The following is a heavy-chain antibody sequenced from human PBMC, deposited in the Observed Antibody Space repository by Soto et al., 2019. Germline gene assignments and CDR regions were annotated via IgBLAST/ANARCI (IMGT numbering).Heavy chain of an antibody. CDR2: ISYSGST. J-gene: IGHJ6*02. CDR3: AREWLGCSGDSCYPRSPGYYYYGMDV. Sequence: PSETLSLTCTVSGGSISFYYWSWIRQPPGKGPEWIGYISYSGSTNYNPSLKSRVTISVDTSKNQFSLKMNSVTAADTAVYYCAREWLGCSGDSCYPRSPGYYYYGMDVWGQGTTVTVSS. V-gene: IGHV4-59*01. CDR1: GGSISFYY. D-gene: IGHD2-15*01.